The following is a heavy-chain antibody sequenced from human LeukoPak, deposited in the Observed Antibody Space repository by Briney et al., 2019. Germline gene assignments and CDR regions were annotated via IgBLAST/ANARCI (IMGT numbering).Heavy chain of an antibody. Sequence: GGSLRLSCAASGFTFGSYAMSWVRQAPGKGLEWVSAISGSGGSTYYADSVKGRFTISRDNSKNTLYLQMNSLRAEDTAVYYCAKTPQYCSSTSCYYFDYWGQGTLVTVSS. CDR1: GFTFGSYA. J-gene: IGHJ4*02. D-gene: IGHD2-2*01. CDR2: ISGSGGST. V-gene: IGHV3-23*01. CDR3: AKTPQYCSSTSCYYFDY.